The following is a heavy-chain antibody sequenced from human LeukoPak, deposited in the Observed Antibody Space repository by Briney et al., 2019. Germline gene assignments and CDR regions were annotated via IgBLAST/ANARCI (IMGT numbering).Heavy chain of an antibody. Sequence: SETLSLTCAVYGGSFSGYYWSWIRQPPGKGLEWIGEINHSGSTNYNPSLKSRVTISVDTSENQFSLKLSSVTAADTAVYYCARGSRTVTTARQRASFDYWGQGTLVTVSS. J-gene: IGHJ4*02. CDR1: GGSFSGYY. D-gene: IGHD4-11*01. CDR3: ARGSRTVTTARQRASFDY. CDR2: INHSGST. V-gene: IGHV4-34*01.